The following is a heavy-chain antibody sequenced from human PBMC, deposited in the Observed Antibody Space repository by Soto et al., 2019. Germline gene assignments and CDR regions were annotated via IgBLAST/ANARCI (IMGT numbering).Heavy chain of an antibody. CDR2: IYYSGST. J-gene: IGHJ5*02. CDR1: GGSISSGGYY. CDR3: ARGATVVTPHWFDP. V-gene: IGHV4-31*03. Sequence: QVQLQESGPGLVKPSQTLSLTCTVSGGSISSGGYYWSWIRQHPGKGLEWIGYIYYSGSTYYNPSLKGRVTISVDTSKNQFSLKLSSVTVADTAVYYCARGATVVTPHWFDPWGQGTLVTVSS. D-gene: IGHD4-17*01.